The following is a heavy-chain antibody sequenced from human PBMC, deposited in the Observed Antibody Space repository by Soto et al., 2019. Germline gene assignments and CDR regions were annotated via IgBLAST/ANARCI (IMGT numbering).Heavy chain of an antibody. CDR2: IYYSGST. CDR3: ARGPYYDLIWNYYYMDV. D-gene: IGHD3-16*01. CDR1: GGSISGHY. Sequence: QVQLQESGPGLVKPSETLSLTCSVSGGSISGHYWSWVRQTPGKGLEWIGYIYYSGSTNYNPSLKSRVTISVHTSKNQFSLRLTSVTAADTAVYYCARGPYYDLIWNYYYMDVWGKGTTVTVSS. J-gene: IGHJ6*03. V-gene: IGHV4-59*08.